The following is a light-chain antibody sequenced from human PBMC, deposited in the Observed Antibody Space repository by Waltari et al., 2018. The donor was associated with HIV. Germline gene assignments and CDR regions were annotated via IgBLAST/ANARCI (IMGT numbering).Light chain of an antibody. CDR2: DVD. V-gene: IGLV2-14*03. J-gene: IGLJ3*02. Sequence: SAVTQPASVSGLPGQSVTISCTGADNDFGLRTFVSWYQQNPGKLPRLIFSDVDSRASGIPDRFSASKSGETAFLTISSLRTEDEALYYCASFTGDDTVMFGGGTLVTVL. CDR1: DNDFGLRTF. CDR3: ASFTGDDTVM.